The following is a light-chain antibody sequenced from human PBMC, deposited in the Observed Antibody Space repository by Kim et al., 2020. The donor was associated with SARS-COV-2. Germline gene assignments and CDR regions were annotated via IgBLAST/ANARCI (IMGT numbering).Light chain of an antibody. CDR1: SATISSNY. V-gene: IGLV6-57*02. Sequence: GRTVTLSVTASSATISSNYVQWYQQRPGSAPTTVIYEDNQRPSGVPDRFSGSIDSSSNSASLTISGLKTEDEADYYCQSYDSSTWVFGGGTQLTVL. CDR3: QSYDSSTWV. CDR2: EDN. J-gene: IGLJ3*02.